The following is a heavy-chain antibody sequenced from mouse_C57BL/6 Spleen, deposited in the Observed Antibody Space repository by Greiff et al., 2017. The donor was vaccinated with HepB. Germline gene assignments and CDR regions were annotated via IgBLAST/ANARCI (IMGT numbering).Heavy chain of an antibody. D-gene: IGHD2-3*01. V-gene: IGHV1-69*01. CDR2: IDPSDSYT. CDR1: GYTFTSYW. J-gene: IGHJ2*01. Sequence: QVQLQQPGAELVMPGASVKLSCKASGYTFTSYWMHWVKQRPGQGLEWIGEIDPSDSYTNYNQKFKGKSTLTVDKSSSTAYMQLSSLTSEDSAVYYGARRGLLRLDYWGQGTTLTVSS. CDR3: ARRGLLRLDY.